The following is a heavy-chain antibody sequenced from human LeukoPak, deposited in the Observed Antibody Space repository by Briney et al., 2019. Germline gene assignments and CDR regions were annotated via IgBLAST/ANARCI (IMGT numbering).Heavy chain of an antibody. J-gene: IGHJ6*02. CDR3: ARQVVVTGYYYGMDV. CDR2: TYYSGST. V-gene: IGHV4-59*08. CDR1: GGSISSYY. D-gene: IGHD2-21*02. Sequence: SETLSLTCTVSGGSISSYYWSWIRQPPGKGLEWIGYTYYSGSTNYNPSLKSRVTISVDTSKNQFSLKLSSVTAADTAVYYCARQVVVTGYYYGMDVWGQGTTVTVSS.